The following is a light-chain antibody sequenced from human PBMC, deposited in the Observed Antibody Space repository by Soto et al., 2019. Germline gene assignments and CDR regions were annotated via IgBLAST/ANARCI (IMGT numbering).Light chain of an antibody. V-gene: IGKV3-20*01. CDR1: QSVSSY. CDR3: QQYGSSPWT. J-gene: IGKJ1*01. Sequence: EIVLTQSPATLSLSPGERGTLSCRASQSVSSYLAWYQQKPGQAPRLLIYDASNRATGIPARFSGSGSGTDFTLTISRLEPEDFAVYYCQQYGSSPWTFGQGTKVDIK. CDR2: DAS.